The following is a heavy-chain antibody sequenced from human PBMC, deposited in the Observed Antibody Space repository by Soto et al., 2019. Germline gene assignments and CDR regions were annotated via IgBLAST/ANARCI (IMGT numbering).Heavy chain of an antibody. D-gene: IGHD2-8*01. CDR1: GYTFTTYD. J-gene: IGHJ6*02. V-gene: IGHV1-18*01. CDR3: ATDPYHLLMVNTQNFNGKDV. Sequence: QVQLVQSGAEVKKPGASVKVSCKASGYTFTTYDISWVRQAPGQGLEWMGRISTYNGNTNYPQSLQGRLTMTTDTSTTTSHMDLWTPRSEATALYHFATDPYHLLMVNTQNFNGKDVWGQGTTVTVSS. CDR2: ISTYNGNT.